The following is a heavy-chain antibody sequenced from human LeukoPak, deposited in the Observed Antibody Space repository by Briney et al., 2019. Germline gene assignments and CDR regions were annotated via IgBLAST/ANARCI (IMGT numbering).Heavy chain of an antibody. D-gene: IGHD1-14*01. CDR3: ARDKGYRTPNWFDP. J-gene: IGHJ5*02. Sequence: SETLSLTCTVSGGSISSYYWSWIRQPPGKGLEWIGYIYTSGSTNYNPSLKSRVTISVDTSKNQFSLKLSSVTAADTAVYYCARDKGYRTPNWFDPWGQGTLVTVSS. V-gene: IGHV4-4*09. CDR1: GGSISSYY. CDR2: IYTSGST.